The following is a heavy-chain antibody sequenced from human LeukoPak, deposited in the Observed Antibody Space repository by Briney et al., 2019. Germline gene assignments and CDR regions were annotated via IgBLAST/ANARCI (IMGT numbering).Heavy chain of an antibody. CDR1: GYIFTDHF. J-gene: IGHJ3*02. Sequence: GASVKVSCKSSGYIFTDHFIHWVRQAPGQGLEWMGWINLNSGGTNNAQKFQGRVTMTGDTSTRTAYMELRRLRSDDTAVYYCARSYGSGRREVFDIWGQGTRVTVSS. V-gene: IGHV1-2*02. CDR2: INLNSGGT. D-gene: IGHD3-10*01. CDR3: ARSYGSGRREVFDI.